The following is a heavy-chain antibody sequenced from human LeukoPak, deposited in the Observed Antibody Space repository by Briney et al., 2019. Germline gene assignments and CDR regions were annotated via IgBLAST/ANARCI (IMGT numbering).Heavy chain of an antibody. CDR3: ARVGRITFGGVIVDRPYYFDY. D-gene: IGHD3-16*02. Sequence: SETLSLTCTVSGYSISSGYYWGWIRQPPGKGLEWIGSIYHSGSTYYNPSLKSRVTISVDTSKNQFSLKLSSVTAADTVVYYCARVGRITFGGVIVDRPYYFDYWGQGTLVTVSS. CDR1: GYSISSGYY. J-gene: IGHJ4*02. CDR2: IYHSGST. V-gene: IGHV4-38-2*02.